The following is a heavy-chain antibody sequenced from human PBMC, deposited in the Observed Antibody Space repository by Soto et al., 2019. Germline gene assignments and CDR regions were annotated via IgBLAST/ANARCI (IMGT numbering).Heavy chain of an antibody. CDR1: GFSLSTSGVG. CDR2: IYWNDDK. D-gene: IGHD3-9*01. CDR3: AHILSPVYYYGMDV. J-gene: IGHJ6*02. V-gene: IGHV2-5*01. Sequence: SGPTLVNPTQTLTLTCTFSGFSLSTSGVGVGWIRQPPGKALEWLALIYWNDDKRYSPSLKSRLTITKDTSKNQVVLTMTNMEPVDTATYYCAHILSPVYYYGMDVWGQGTTVTVSS.